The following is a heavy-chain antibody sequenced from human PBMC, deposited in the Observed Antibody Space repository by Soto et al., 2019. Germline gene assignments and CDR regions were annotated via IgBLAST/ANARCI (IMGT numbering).Heavy chain of an antibody. Sequence: GGSLRLSCAASGFTFTRYWMSWVRQAPGKGLEWVANIKQDGSEKYYVDSVKGRFTISRDNAKNSLYLQMNSLRVEDTAVYYCARSPYFFRGPLDYWGQGTLVTVSS. V-gene: IGHV3-7*03. CDR2: IKQDGSEK. J-gene: IGHJ4*02. CDR1: GFTFTRYW. CDR3: ARSPYFFRGPLDY. D-gene: IGHD3-9*01.